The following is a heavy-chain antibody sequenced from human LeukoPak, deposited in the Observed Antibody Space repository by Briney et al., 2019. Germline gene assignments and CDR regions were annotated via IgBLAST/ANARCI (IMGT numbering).Heavy chain of an antibody. CDR3: ARGSYPRHEAGNFFDY. CDR1: GFPFRNYV. V-gene: IGHV3-23*01. D-gene: IGHD6-13*01. J-gene: IGHJ4*02. Sequence: GGSLRLSCTTSGFPFRNYVFNWVRQAPGKGLAWVASVWGDDDFNTTNTVDSVKGRFSISRDNSKNTVILEMKSLRFEDTARYYCARGSYPRHEAGNFFDYWGQGTQVTVSS. CDR2: VWGDDDFNTT.